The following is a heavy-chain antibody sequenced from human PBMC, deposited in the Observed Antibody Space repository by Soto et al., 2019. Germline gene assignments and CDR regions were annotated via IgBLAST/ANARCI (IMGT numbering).Heavy chain of an antibody. CDR2: IYYSGST. Sequence: SETXSLTCTVAGGPISNYYWTWIRQPPGKRLEWIGYIYYSGSTNYNPSLKNRVTISVDTSKNQFSLKLSSVTAADTAVYYCARLGGQQLAILDYWGQGTLVTVSS. V-gene: IGHV4-59*08. J-gene: IGHJ4*02. CDR1: GGPISNYY. D-gene: IGHD6-13*01. CDR3: ARLGGQQLAILDY.